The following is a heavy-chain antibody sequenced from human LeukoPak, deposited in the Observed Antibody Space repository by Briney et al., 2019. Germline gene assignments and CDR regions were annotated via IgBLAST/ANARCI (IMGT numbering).Heavy chain of an antibody. V-gene: IGHV3-7*02. CDR1: GFNFSSYW. Sequence: GGSLRLSCAAAGFNFSSYWMTWVRQAPGKGLEWVANIKQDGTEKYCVDSVKGRFTISRDNAKNSLYLQMNSLRAEDTAVYYCARVDTMMGFDYWGQGTLVTVSS. CDR2: IKQDGTEK. J-gene: IGHJ4*02. D-gene: IGHD3-22*01. CDR3: ARVDTMMGFDY.